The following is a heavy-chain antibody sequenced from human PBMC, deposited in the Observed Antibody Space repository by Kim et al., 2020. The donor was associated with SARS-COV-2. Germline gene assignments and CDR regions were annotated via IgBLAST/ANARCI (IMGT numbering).Heavy chain of an antibody. J-gene: IGHJ4*02. Sequence: KYSQKFQGRVTITRDTSASTAYMELSSLRSEATAVYYCARDYDSSGYYDYWGQGTLVTVSS. D-gene: IGHD3-22*01. CDR3: ARDYDSSGYYDY. V-gene: IGHV1-3*01.